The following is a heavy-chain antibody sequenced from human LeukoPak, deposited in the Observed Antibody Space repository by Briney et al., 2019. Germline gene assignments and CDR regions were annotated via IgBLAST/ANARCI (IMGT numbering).Heavy chain of an antibody. CDR1: GFTFSSYA. CDR3: AKDRMIVVGPDAFDI. D-gene: IGHD3-22*01. Sequence: GGSLRLSCAASGFTFSSYAMNWVRQAPGKGLEWVSAISGSGGSTYYADSVKGRFTISRDNSKNTLYLQMNSLRAEDTAVYYCAKDRMIVVGPDAFDIWGQGTMVTVSS. CDR2: ISGSGGST. J-gene: IGHJ3*02. V-gene: IGHV3-23*01.